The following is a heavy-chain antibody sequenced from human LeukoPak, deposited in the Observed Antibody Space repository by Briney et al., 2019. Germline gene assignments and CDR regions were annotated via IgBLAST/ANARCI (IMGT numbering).Heavy chain of an antibody. V-gene: IGHV3-74*01. D-gene: IGHD4/OR15-4a*01. CDR3: ARRAGAYSHPYDY. CDR1: GFTFSSHW. J-gene: IGHJ4*02. CDR2: IDYEGGTT. Sequence: GGSLRLSCVASGFTFSSHWMHWVRQVPGKGLVWVSRIDYEGGTTDYADSVEGRFTISRDNARNTLYLQMNSLRAEDTAVYYCARRAGAYSHPYDYWGQGTLVTVSS.